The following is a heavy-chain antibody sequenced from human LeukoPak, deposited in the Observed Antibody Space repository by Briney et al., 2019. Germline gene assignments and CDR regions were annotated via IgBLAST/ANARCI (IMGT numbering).Heavy chain of an antibody. CDR2: ISGSGGST. CDR1: GFTVSSNY. D-gene: IGHD3-9*01. CDR3: AKNGRYFDWLVFDY. J-gene: IGHJ4*02. V-gene: IGHV3-23*01. Sequence: GGSLRLSCAASGFTVSSNYMRWVRQAPGKGLEWVSAISGSGGSTYYADSVKGRFTISRDNSKNTLYPQMNSLRAEDTAVYYCAKNGRYFDWLVFDYWGQGTLVTVSS.